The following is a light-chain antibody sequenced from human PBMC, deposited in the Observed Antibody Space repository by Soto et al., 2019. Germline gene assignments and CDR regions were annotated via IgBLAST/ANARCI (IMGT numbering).Light chain of an antibody. Sequence: EIVMTQSPATLSVSPGERATLSCRASQSVSSNLAWYQQKPGQAPRLLIYGASTRATGVPARFSGRGSGTEFTLTISGLQSEDFAVYYCQQYDSSPRTFGQGTKVDIK. CDR2: GAS. CDR3: QQYDSSPRT. CDR1: QSVSSN. J-gene: IGKJ1*01. V-gene: IGKV3-15*01.